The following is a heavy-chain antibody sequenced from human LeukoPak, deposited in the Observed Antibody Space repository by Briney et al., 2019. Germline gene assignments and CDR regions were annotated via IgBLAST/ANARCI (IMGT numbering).Heavy chain of an antibody. J-gene: IGHJ3*02. CDR3: VEVTPKAFDI. D-gene: IGHD4-23*01. CDR1: GGSISSSSYY. CDR2: IYSNGDT. Sequence: SETLSLTCTVSGGSISSSSYYWGWIRQPPGKGLEWIGSIYSNGDTYYNPSLKSRFTTSLDTSKNQFSLKLSSVTAADTAVYYCVEVTPKAFDIWGQGTMVTVSS. V-gene: IGHV4-39*01.